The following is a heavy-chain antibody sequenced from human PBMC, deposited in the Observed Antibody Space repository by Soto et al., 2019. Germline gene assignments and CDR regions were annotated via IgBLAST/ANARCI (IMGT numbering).Heavy chain of an antibody. CDR2: VSGSGSNT. CDR1: GFTFSNYG. CDR3: AKDMDLFIEVVPAATGSFDF. V-gene: IGHV3-23*01. D-gene: IGHD2-2*01. J-gene: IGHJ4*02. Sequence: VQLLESGGGVVQPGGSLRLSCAASGFTFSNYGMSWVRLTPGKGLEWVAGVSGSGSNTYYADSVKGRFTVTRDNSKETVFLQMNSLRDEDTAIYYCAKDMDLFIEVVPAATGSFDFWGQGTLVIVSS.